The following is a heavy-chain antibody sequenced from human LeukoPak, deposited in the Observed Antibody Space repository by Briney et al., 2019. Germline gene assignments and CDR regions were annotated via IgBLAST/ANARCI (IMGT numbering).Heavy chain of an antibody. J-gene: IGHJ4*02. Sequence: ASVKVSCTASGYTFTRYDINWVRQATGQGLEWMGWMNPNSGNTGYAQKFQGRVTMTRITSISTAYMELSSLRSEDTAVYYCARGGDSGHDLDYWGQGTLVTVSS. V-gene: IGHV1-8*01. CDR1: GYTFTRYD. D-gene: IGHD5-12*01. CDR2: MNPNSGNT. CDR3: ARGGDSGHDLDY.